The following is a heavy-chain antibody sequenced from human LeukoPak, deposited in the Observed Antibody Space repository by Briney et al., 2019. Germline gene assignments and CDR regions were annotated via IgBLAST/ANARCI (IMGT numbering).Heavy chain of an antibody. CDR2: INYSGRT. J-gene: IGHJ4*02. V-gene: IGHV4-39*01. D-gene: IGHD3-10*01. Sequence: AETLSLTCTVSGGSVSSTTYYWSWIRQPPGKGLEWITSINYSGRTYYNPSLKSRVTISVDTSENQFSLKLSSVTAADTAVYYCARYVVYGSGKYYFDYWGQGTLVTV. CDR3: ARYVVYGSGKYYFDY. CDR1: GGSVSSTTYY.